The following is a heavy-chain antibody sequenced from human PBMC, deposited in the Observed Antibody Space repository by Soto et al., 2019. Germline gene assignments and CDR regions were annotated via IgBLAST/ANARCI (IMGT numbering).Heavy chain of an antibody. CDR3: ASSKKTWIQLWSTGAFDI. V-gene: IGHV4-39*01. D-gene: IGHD5-18*01. CDR2: IYYSGST. Sequence: PSETLSLTCTVSGGSISSSSYYWARIRQPPGKGLEWIGSIYYSGSTYYNPSLKSRVTISVDTSKNQFSLKLSSVTAADTAVYYCASSKKTWIQLWSTGAFDIWGQGTMVTVSS. J-gene: IGHJ3*02. CDR1: GGSISSSSYY.